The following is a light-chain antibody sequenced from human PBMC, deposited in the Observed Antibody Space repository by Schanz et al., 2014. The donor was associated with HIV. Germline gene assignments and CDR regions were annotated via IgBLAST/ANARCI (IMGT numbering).Light chain of an antibody. CDR2: SAS. CDR3: QQYGSPPWT. V-gene: IGKV3-20*01. Sequence: EIVMTQSPATLYVSPGEGATLSCRASQSISNNLAWYQHKPGQAPRLLIYSASRRANGIPDRFSGSGSGTDFTLTISRVEPEDYAVYYCQQYGSPPWTFGQGTKVEVK. J-gene: IGKJ1*01. CDR1: QSISNN.